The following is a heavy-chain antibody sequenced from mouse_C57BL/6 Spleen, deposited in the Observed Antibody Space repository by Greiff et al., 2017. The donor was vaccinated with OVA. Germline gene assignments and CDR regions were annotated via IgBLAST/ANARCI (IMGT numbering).Heavy chain of an antibody. V-gene: IGHV5-4*03. D-gene: IGHD1-1*01. Sequence: EVKLVESGGGLVKPGGSLKLSCAASGFTFSSYAMSWVRQTPEKRLEWVATISDGGSYTYYPDNVKGRFTISRDNAKNNLYLQMSHLKSEDTAMYYCARGTTVIDYAMDYWGQGTSVTVSS. CDR3: ARGTTVIDYAMDY. CDR2: ISDGGSYT. J-gene: IGHJ4*01. CDR1: GFTFSSYA.